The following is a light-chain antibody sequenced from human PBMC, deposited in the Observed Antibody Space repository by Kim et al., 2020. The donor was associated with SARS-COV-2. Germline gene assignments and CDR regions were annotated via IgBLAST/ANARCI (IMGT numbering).Light chain of an antibody. CDR1: QLGNKY. Sequence: SCELTQPPSVSVSPGQTATITCSGDQLGNKYAYWYQQKPGQSPVLVIYHDDKRPSEIPDRFSGSNSGNTATLTIRGTQAMDEADYYCQAWHVNMMIFGGG. J-gene: IGLJ2*01. CDR3: QAWHVNMMI. V-gene: IGLV3-1*01. CDR2: HDD.